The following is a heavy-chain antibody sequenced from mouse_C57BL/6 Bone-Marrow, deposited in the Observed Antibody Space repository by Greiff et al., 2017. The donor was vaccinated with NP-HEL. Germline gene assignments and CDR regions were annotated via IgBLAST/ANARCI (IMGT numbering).Heavy chain of an antibody. V-gene: IGHV1-72*01. CDR2: IDPNSGGT. CDR3: ARYYYGSRGWYIDV. Sequence: QVQLQQPGADLVKPGASVKLSCKASGYTFPSYWMHWVKQRPGRGLEWIGRIDPNSGGTTFNEKFKTKATLPVDKPSRTAYMPLRSLPSQDSAVDYCARYYYGSRGWYIDVWGTGTTVTVSS. D-gene: IGHD1-1*01. CDR1: GYTFPSYW. J-gene: IGHJ1*03.